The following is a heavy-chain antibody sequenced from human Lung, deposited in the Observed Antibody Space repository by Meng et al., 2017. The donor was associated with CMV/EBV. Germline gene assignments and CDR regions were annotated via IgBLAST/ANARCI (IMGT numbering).Heavy chain of an antibody. J-gene: IGHJ2*01. Sequence: SETLSLXXTVSGYSISSGYYWCWVRQPPGKELEWIGSIYHSGDTYYYQSLMNRVTIAADTSKNQFSLKLTSMIAADTAVHYYARPYRGDDCFYGCFGVWSRGXLVTVSS. D-gene: IGHD2-21*01. CDR2: IYHSGDT. CDR3: ARPYRGDDCFYGCFGV. CDR1: GYSISSGYY. V-gene: IGHV4-38-2*02.